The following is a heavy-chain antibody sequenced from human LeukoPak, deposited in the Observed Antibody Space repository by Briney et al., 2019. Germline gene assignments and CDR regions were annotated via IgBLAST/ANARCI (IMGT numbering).Heavy chain of an antibody. J-gene: IGHJ2*01. Sequence: PGGSLRLSCAASGFTFSSNFMSWVRQAPGKGLEWVSVIYSAGSTYFSDSVEGRFSISRDNSKNTVYLQMNSLRVEDTAIYYCARTVTTFTWYFDLWGRGTLVTVPS. V-gene: IGHV3-66*02. CDR1: GFTFSSNF. D-gene: IGHD4-17*01. CDR2: IYSAGST. CDR3: ARTVTTFTWYFDL.